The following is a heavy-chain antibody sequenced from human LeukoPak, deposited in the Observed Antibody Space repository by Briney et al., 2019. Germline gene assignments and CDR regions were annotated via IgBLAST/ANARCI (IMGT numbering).Heavy chain of an antibody. CDR3: ARDGDKEYSSSSEFDAFDI. D-gene: IGHD6-6*01. CDR1: GFTFSSYG. CDR2: IRYDGSNK. V-gene: IGHV3-30*02. Sequence: PGGSLRLSCAASGFTFSSYGMHWVRQAPGKGLEWVAFIRYDGSNKYYADSVKGRFTISRDNSKNTLYLQMNSLRAEDTAVYYCARDGDKEYSSSSEFDAFDIWGQGTMVTVSS. J-gene: IGHJ3*02.